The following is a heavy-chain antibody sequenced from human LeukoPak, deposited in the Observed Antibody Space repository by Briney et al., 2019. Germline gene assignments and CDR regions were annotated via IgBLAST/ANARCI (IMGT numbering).Heavy chain of an antibody. CDR1: GYTFTSYY. J-gene: IGHJ4*02. Sequence: ASVKVSCRASGYTFTSYYMHWVRQAPGQGLEWMGGIIPIFGTANYAQKFQGRVTITADESTSTAYMELSSLRSEDTAVYYCARGEGARRGYSYAVFDYWGQGTLVTVSS. D-gene: IGHD5-18*01. CDR3: ARGEGARRGYSYAVFDY. V-gene: IGHV1-69*13. CDR2: IIPIFGTA.